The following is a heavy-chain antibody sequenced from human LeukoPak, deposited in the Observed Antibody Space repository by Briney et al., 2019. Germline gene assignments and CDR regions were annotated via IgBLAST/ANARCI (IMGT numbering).Heavy chain of an antibody. CDR1: GFTFSSYS. CDR2: ISSSSSTI. D-gene: IGHD3-22*01. J-gene: IGHJ4*02. V-gene: IGHV3-48*01. CDR3: ARRETPYYYDSSGYYPPREYYFDY. Sequence: GGSLRLSCAASGFTFSSYSMNWVRQAPGKGLEWVSYISSSSSTIYYADSVKGRFTISRDNAKNSLYLQMNSLRAEDTAVYYCARRETPYYYDSSGYYPPREYYFDYWGQGTLVTVSS.